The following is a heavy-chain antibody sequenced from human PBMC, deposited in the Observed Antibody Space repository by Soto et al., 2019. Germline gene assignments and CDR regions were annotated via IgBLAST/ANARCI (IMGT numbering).Heavy chain of an antibody. CDR2: IWYDGSNT. J-gene: IGHJ3*02. V-gene: IGHV3-33*01. CDR1: GFFLRDFG. CDR3: ARRAAAKSLDAFDI. Sequence: PGGSLRLSCVASGFFLRDFGMHWVRQAPGKGLEWVSVIWYDGSNTYQGESVKGRFTMSRDISKNTLYLQMDSLRPEDTAVYYCARRAAAKSLDAFDIWGQGTMVTVSS. D-gene: IGHD6-13*01.